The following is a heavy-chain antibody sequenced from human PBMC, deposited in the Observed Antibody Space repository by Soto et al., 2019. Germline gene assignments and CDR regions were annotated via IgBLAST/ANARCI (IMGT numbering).Heavy chain of an antibody. V-gene: IGHV4-59*01. J-gene: IGHJ5*02. CDR3: ARASSCAYDSCAFDP. CDR1: GGSISSYY. D-gene: IGHD3-16*01. CDR2: IYYSGST. Sequence: ETLSLTCTVSGGSISSYYWSWIRQPPGKGLEWIGYIYYSGSTNYNPSLKSRVTISVDTSKNQFSLKLSSVTAADTAVYYCARASSCAYDSCAFDPWGQGTLVTVSS.